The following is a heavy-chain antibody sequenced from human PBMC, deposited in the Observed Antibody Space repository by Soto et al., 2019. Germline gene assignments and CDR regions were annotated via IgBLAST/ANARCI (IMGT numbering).Heavy chain of an antibody. D-gene: IGHD1-26*01. J-gene: IGHJ4*02. CDR3: ARVRSGTLALDPYFDY. Sequence: ASVKVSCKASGYTFTSYALHWMRQAPGQRLEGMGWINAGNGNTKYSQKFQGRVTITRDTSASTVYMELSSLRSEDTAVYYCARVRSGTLALDPYFDYWGQGTLVTVSS. CDR1: GYTFTSYA. V-gene: IGHV1-3*01. CDR2: INAGNGNT.